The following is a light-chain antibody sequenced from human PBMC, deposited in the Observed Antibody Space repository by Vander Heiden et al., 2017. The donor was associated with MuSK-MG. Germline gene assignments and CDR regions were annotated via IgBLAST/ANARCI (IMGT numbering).Light chain of an antibody. CDR2: GAS. CDR1: QSVSSSY. CDR3: QQDCSSPVT. V-gene: IGKV3-20*01. J-gene: IGKJ3*01. Sequence: EIVLTQSPGTLSLSPGERATLSCRASQSVSSSYLAWYQQKPGQAPRLLIYGASSRATGIPDRFSGSGSGTDFTLTISRLEPEDFAVYYCQQDCSSPVTFGPGTKVDIK.